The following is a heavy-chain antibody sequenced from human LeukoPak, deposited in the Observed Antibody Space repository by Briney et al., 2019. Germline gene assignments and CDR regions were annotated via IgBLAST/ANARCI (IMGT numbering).Heavy chain of an antibody. CDR1: GGSMSSYY. D-gene: IGHD5-24*01. J-gene: IGHJ4*02. Sequence: PSETLSLTCTDSGGSMSSYYWSWIRQPPGKGLEWFGYIYYSGSTKYNPSLKSRVTISVDTSKNQFSLKLSSVTAADTAVYYCARGARAGYNLEPFDYWGQGTLVTVSS. CDR3: ARGARAGYNLEPFDY. CDR2: IYYSGST. V-gene: IGHV4-59*08.